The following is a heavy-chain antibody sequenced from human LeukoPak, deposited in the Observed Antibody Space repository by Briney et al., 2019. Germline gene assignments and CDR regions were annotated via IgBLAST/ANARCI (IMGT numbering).Heavy chain of an antibody. Sequence: PSETLSLTRAVYGGSFSGYYWSWIRQPPGKGLEWIGEINHSGSTNYNPSLKSRVTISVDTSKNQFSLKLSSVTAADTAVYYCARDLVVDYYGMDVWGQGTTVTVSS. CDR2: INHSGST. CDR1: GGSFSGYY. D-gene: IGHD2-2*01. CDR3: ARDLVVDYYGMDV. J-gene: IGHJ6*02. V-gene: IGHV4-34*01.